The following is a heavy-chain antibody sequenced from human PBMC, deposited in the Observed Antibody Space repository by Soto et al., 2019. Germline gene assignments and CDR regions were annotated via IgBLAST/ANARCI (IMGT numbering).Heavy chain of an antibody. V-gene: IGHV3-48*01. CDR3: ARQVYTGVTPFDY. J-gene: IGHJ4*02. Sequence: EVQLVESGGGLVQPGGSLRVSCAASGFTFSSYAMNWVRQTPGKGLEWVSHISTRGDSMYYADSVKGRFTISRDNAERSMHLQMNGLTGEETAVYYCARQVYTGVTPFDYYGQGALVTVPS. D-gene: IGHD2-21*02. CDR1: GFTFSSYA. CDR2: ISTRGDSM.